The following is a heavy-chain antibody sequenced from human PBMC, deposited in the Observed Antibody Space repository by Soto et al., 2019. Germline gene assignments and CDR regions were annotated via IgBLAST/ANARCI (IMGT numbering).Heavy chain of an antibody. CDR2: ISYDGNNK. D-gene: IGHD3-10*01. Sequence: QVQVVESGGGVVQPGRSLRLSCAASGFTFSSKAMHWVRQAPGKGLEWVAIISYDGNNKHYADSVKGRFTISRDNSKNTLYLQMNSLRGEDTAVFYCAKGRDVYGYYGMEVWGQGTTVTVSS. CDR3: AKGRDVYGYYGMEV. V-gene: IGHV3-30-3*01. J-gene: IGHJ6*02. CDR1: GFTFSSKA.